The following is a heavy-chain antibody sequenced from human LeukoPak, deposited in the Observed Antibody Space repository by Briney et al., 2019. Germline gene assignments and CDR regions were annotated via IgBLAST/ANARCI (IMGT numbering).Heavy chain of an antibody. D-gene: IGHD6-13*01. CDR3: AKLESQYSSSWYVY. CDR1: GFTFSSHA. Sequence: GGSLRLSCAGSGFTFSSHAMSWVRQAPGKGLEWVSVISGSGGSTHYADSVKGRFTISRDNSKNTLYLQMHNLRAEDTAVYYCAKLESQYSSSWYVYWGQGTLVTVSS. CDR2: ISGSGGST. V-gene: IGHV3-23*01. J-gene: IGHJ4*02.